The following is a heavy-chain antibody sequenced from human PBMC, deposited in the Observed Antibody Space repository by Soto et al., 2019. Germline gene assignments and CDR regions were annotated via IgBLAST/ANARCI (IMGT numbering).Heavy chain of an antibody. CDR3: ARDFRSGADYYYFVDV. CDR1: GGSISSYS. CDR2: MSHSEGP. D-gene: IGHD3-3*01. V-gene: IGHV4-59*01. Sequence: QVQLQESGPGLVQPSETLSLTCTVSGGSISSYSWSWLRQPPGKGLEWIGFMSHSEGPNYNPSLKGRVTISVDTSRNQFSVLLRSVTAADTAVYYCARDFRSGADYYYFVDVWGKGTTVTVSS. J-gene: IGHJ6*04.